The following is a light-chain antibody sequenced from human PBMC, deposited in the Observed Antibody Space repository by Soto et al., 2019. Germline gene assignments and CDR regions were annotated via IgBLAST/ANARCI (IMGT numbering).Light chain of an antibody. CDR3: AAWDDSLNGWV. J-gene: IGLJ3*02. V-gene: IGLV1-44*01. Sequence: QPVLTQPPSASETPGQRVTISCSGSSSNIGSNTVNWYQQLPGTAPKLLLYSNNQRPSGVPDRFSGSRSGTSASLAISGLQSEDEADYYCAAWDDSLNGWVFGGGTKLTVL. CDR1: SSNIGSNT. CDR2: SNN.